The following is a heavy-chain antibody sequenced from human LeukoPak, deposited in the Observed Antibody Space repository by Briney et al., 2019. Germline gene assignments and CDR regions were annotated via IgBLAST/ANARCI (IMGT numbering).Heavy chain of an antibody. CDR2: IYYSGST. CDR1: GGSISSYY. V-gene: IGHV4-59*08. J-gene: IGHJ4*02. Sequence: SETLSLTCTVSGGSISSYYWSWIRQSPGKGLECIGYIYYSGSTNYNPSLKNRVTISVDTSKNQFSLKLTSVTAADTGVYYCARLTMPTGPGDYWGQGTLVTVSS. CDR3: ARLTMPTGPGDY. D-gene: IGHD4/OR15-4a*01.